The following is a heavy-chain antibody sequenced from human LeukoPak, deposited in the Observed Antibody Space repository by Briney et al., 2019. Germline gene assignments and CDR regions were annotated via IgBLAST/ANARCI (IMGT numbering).Heavy chain of an antibody. Sequence: SVKVSCKASGGTFSSYAISWVRQAPGQGLEWMGGIIPIFGTASYAQKFQGRVTITADESTSTAYMELSSLRSEDTAVYYCARVGLATGPRYYFDYWGQGTLVTVSS. J-gene: IGHJ4*02. CDR1: GGTFSSYA. V-gene: IGHV1-69*13. CDR3: ARVGLATGPRYYFDY. CDR2: IIPIFGTA. D-gene: IGHD1-1*01.